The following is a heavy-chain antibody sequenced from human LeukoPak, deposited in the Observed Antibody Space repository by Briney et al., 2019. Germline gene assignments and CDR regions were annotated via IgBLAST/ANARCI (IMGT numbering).Heavy chain of an antibody. J-gene: IGHJ4*02. V-gene: IGHV3-30-3*01. CDR1: GFTFSSYA. CDR3: ARGLRALSIAAAVGY. Sequence: PGGSLRLSCAASGFTFSSYAMHWVRQAPGKGLEWVAVISYDGSNKYYADSVKGRFTISRDNSKNTLYLQMNSLRAEDTAVYYCARGLRALSIAAAVGYWGQGTLVTVSS. D-gene: IGHD6-13*01. CDR2: ISYDGSNK.